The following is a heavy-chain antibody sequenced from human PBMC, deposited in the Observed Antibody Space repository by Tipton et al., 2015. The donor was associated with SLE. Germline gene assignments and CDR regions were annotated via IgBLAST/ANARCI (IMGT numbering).Heavy chain of an antibody. D-gene: IGHD1-26*01. J-gene: IGHJ6*03. CDR1: GFAFSTYT. CDR2: ISYDGSKK. Sequence: SLRLSCAASGFAFSTYTMHWVRQAPGKGLEWVAVISYDGSKKFYTDSVKGRFIISRDNSKNTLYLQMNSLRAEDTAVYYCARGVGYYYYMDVWGKGTTVTVSS. CDR3: ARGVGYYYYMDV. V-gene: IGHV3-30-3*01.